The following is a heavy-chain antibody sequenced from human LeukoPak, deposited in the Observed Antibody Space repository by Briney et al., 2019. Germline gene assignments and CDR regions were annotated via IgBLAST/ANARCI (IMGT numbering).Heavy chain of an antibody. CDR3: AKEYGSGTYYYYMDV. CDR2: ISWDGGST. D-gene: IGHD3-10*01. CDR1: GFTFDDYA. J-gene: IGHJ6*03. V-gene: IGHV3-43D*03. Sequence: PGGSLRLSCAASGFTFDDYAMHWVRQAPGKGLEWVSLISWDGGSTYYADSVKGRFTISRDNSKNSLYLQMNSLRAEDTALYYCAKEYGSGTYYYYMDVWGKGTTVTVSS.